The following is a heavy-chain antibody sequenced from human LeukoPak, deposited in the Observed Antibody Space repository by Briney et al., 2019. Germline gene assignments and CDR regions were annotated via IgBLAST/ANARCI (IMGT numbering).Heavy chain of an antibody. V-gene: IGHV3-53*01. D-gene: IGHD6-19*01. CDR3: ARDFLGSSGWYRYFDY. CDR1: GFTVSNNY. Sequence: GGSLRLSCAASGFTVSNNYMSWVRQAPGKGLEWVSVIYSGGSTCSADSVKGRFTISRDNSKNTLYLQMNSLRAEDTAVYYCARDFLGSSGWYRYFDYWGQGTLVTVSS. CDR2: IYSGGST. J-gene: IGHJ4*02.